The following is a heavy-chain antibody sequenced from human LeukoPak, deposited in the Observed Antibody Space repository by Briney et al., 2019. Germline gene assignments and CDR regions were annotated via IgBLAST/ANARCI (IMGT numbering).Heavy chain of an antibody. CDR2: ISWDGGST. D-gene: IGHD3-9*01. J-gene: IGHJ4*02. CDR1: GFMFDDYS. V-gene: IGHV3-43*01. Sequence: GGSLRLSCAASGFMFDDYSMHWVRQAPGKGLEWVSLISWDGGSTHYADSVKGRFTISRDSAKNSLYLQMNSLRAEDTALYYCAKDLRYDILTGGPSDWGQGTLVTVSS. CDR3: AKDLRYDILTGGPSD.